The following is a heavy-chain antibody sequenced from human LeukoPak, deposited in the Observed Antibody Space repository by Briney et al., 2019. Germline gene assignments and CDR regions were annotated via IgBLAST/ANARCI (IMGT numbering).Heavy chain of an antibody. J-gene: IGHJ4*02. CDR3: ANPAPGVVYLY. V-gene: IGHV3-23*01. D-gene: IGHD2-8*02. Sequence: QPGGSLRLSCAASGFTFSSYDMSWVRQAPGKGLEWVSGIRNYGGSTYDADSVKGRFTISRDNSKNTLYLQMNSLRAEDTAVYYCANPAPGVVYLYWGQGTLVTVSS. CDR1: GFTFSSYD. CDR2: IRNYGGST.